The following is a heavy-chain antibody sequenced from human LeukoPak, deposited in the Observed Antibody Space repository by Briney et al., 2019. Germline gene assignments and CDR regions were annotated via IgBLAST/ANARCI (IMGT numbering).Heavy chain of an antibody. Sequence: GALVKVSCKASGYTFTGYYMHWVRQAPGQGLEWMGWINPNSGGTNYAQKFQGRVTMTRDTSISTAYMELSRLRSDDTAVYYCARTPYGSGSYLAEYFQHWGQGTLVTVSS. D-gene: IGHD1-26*01. CDR1: GYTFTGYY. CDR2: INPNSGGT. CDR3: ARTPYGSGSYLAEYFQH. V-gene: IGHV1-2*02. J-gene: IGHJ1*01.